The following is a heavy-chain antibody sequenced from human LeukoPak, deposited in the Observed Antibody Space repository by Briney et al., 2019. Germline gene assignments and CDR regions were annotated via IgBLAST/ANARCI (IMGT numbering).Heavy chain of an antibody. CDR3: ARDSLGRSWYFYHYYYYYMDV. D-gene: IGHD6-13*01. CDR1: GFTFSSYW. V-gene: IGHV3-74*01. CDR2: VNSDGSST. J-gene: IGHJ6*03. Sequence: PGGSLRLSCAASGFTFSSYWMHWVRQAPGKGLVWVSRVNSDGSSTTYADSVKGRFTISRDNAKNTLYLQMNSLRAEDTAVYYCARDSLGRSWYFYHYYYYYMDVWGKGTTVTVSS.